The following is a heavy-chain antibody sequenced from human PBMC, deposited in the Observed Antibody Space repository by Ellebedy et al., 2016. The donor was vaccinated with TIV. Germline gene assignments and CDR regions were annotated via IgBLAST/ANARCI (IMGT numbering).Heavy chain of an antibody. Sequence: AASVKVSCKASGYTFTDYYIHWVRQAPGQGLEWMGWINTNSGGTNYAQKFQGRVTMTRETSISTAYMELSGLRSDDSAVYFCAMESQYWFYDCWGQGTLVIVSS. CDR1: GYTFTDYY. J-gene: IGHJ4*02. D-gene: IGHD3-22*01. CDR2: INTNSGGT. V-gene: IGHV1-2*02. CDR3: AMESQYWFYDC.